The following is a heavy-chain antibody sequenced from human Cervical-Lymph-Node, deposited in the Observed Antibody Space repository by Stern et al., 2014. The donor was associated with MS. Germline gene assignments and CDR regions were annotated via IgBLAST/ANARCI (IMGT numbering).Heavy chain of an antibody. V-gene: IGHV5-51*01. CDR3: ARQGCATTSCHTIDS. D-gene: IGHD2-2*02. CDR1: GYSLTNSW. J-gene: IGHJ4*02. CDR2: TSPVDPET. Sequence: EQLVQSGAEVKKPGQSLNFPGKGSGYSLTNSWIGWVPQMPGNGRELMGITSPVDPETRSSPPFQGQVTISVDKSINTAYVQWTSLEASDTAMYYCARQGCATTSCHTIDSWGQGTLITVSS.